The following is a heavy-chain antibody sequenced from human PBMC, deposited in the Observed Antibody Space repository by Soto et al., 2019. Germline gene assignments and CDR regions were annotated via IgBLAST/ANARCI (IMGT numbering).Heavy chain of an antibody. Sequence: EVQLVESGGGLVQPGGSLRLSCAASGFTFSRYWMHWVRQAPGKGLVWVSRMNSDESSTSYADTVKGRFTISRDNAKNTLYLQMNSLRVEDAAVYYCTRAPVDWNDRQPIDYWGQGTLVTVSS. D-gene: IGHD1-1*01. CDR3: TRAPVDWNDRQPIDY. J-gene: IGHJ4*02. V-gene: IGHV3-74*01. CDR1: GFTFSRYW. CDR2: MNSDESST.